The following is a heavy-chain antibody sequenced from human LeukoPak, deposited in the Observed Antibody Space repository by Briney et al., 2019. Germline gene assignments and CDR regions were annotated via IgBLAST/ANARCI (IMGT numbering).Heavy chain of an antibody. CDR3: ARQVRQWLVWTNERQYYFDY. V-gene: IGHV4-59*08. D-gene: IGHD6-19*01. Sequence: SETLSLTCSVSGGFLNNQYWTWIRQPPGKGLEWIGYIFYSGTTNYNPSLKSRVTISVDTSKNQFSLKLSSVTAADTAVYYCARQVRQWLVWTNERQYYFDYWGQGTLVTVSS. CDR1: GGFLNNQY. J-gene: IGHJ4*02. CDR2: IFYSGTT.